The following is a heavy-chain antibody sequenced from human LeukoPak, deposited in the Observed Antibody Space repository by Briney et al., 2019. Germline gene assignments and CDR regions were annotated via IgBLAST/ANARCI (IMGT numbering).Heavy chain of an antibody. V-gene: IGHV3-43*02. CDR1: GFTFDDYS. CDR3: AKGGAFRSRYYSAYFGC. J-gene: IGHJ4*02. CDR2: IREDGGDK. D-gene: IGHD3-3*01. Sequence: PGGSLRLSCAASGFTFDDYSMRWVRHAPGKGLEWVSVIREDGGDKYYADSVKGRFTISRDNTKNSLYLQMNSLRDEDTALYYCAKGGAFRSRYYSAYFGCWGQGTLVTVSS.